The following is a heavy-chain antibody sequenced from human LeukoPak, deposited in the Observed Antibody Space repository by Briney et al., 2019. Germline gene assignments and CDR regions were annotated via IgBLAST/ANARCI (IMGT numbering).Heavy chain of an antibody. D-gene: IGHD6-19*01. CDR3: AKDRDPYSSGGYYFDY. CDR1: GFTFGLYG. Sequence: GGTLRLSCAASGFTFGLYGMSWVRQAPGKGLEWVSAISGSGGSTYYADSVKGRFTISRDNSKNTLYLQMNSLRAEDTAVYYCAKDRDPYSSGGYYFDYWGQGTLVTVSS. CDR2: ISGSGGST. J-gene: IGHJ4*02. V-gene: IGHV3-23*01.